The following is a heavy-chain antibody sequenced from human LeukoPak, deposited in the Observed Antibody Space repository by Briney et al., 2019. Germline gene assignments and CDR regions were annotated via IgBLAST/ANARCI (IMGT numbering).Heavy chain of an antibody. J-gene: IGHJ4*02. Sequence: GGSLRLSRAASGFTFGNYMMNWFRQAPGKGLEWVSSISSSGSYMYYAGSAKGRFTISRDNAKNSLSLQMNSLRAEDTGVYYCASKEDADYWGQGTLVTVSS. V-gene: IGHV3-21*01. CDR1: GFTFGNYM. CDR2: ISSSGSYM. CDR3: ASKEDADY.